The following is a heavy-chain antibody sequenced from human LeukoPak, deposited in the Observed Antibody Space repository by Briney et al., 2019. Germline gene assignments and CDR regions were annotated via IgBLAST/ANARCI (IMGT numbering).Heavy chain of an antibody. CDR2: ISYDGGNK. Sequence: GGSLRLSCAASGFTFSSYGIHWVRQAPGKGLEWVAVISYDGGNKYYADSVRGRFTISRDNSKNTLYLQMNTLRAEHTAVYYCAKSSGRGAYHLDYWGQGTLVTVSP. V-gene: IGHV3-30*18. CDR1: GFTFSSYG. D-gene: IGHD3-10*01. CDR3: AKSSGRGAYHLDY. J-gene: IGHJ4*02.